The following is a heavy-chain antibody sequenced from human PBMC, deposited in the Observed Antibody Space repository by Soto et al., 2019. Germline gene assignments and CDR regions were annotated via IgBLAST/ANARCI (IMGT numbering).Heavy chain of an antibody. J-gene: IGHJ4*02. D-gene: IGHD1-1*01. CDR3: AREGINNYNEYYFDS. V-gene: IGHV3-21*01. CDR1: GFTFSTYS. CDR2: ISGSGNYT. Sequence: SCAASGFTFSTYSMNWVRQAPGKGLEWVSSISGSGNYTHYADFLRGRFTISRDNAKTSLYLQMNSLRAEDTAVYYCAREGINNYNEYYFDSWGQGTVVTVYS.